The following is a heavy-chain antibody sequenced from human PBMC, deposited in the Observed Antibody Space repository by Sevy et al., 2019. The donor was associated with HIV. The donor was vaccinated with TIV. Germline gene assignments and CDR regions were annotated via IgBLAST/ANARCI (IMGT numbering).Heavy chain of an antibody. J-gene: IGHJ6*02. CDR1: GFTFSSYS. CDR3: ARALVSSTVAAYYYYGMDV. D-gene: IGHD2-2*01. V-gene: IGHV3-48*02. Sequence: GGSLRLSCAASGFTFSSYSMNWVRQAPGKGLEWVSYISSSSSTIYYADSVKGRFTISRDNAKNSLYLQMNSLRDEDTAVYYCARALVSSTVAAYYYYGMDVWGQGTTVTVSS. CDR2: ISSSSSTI.